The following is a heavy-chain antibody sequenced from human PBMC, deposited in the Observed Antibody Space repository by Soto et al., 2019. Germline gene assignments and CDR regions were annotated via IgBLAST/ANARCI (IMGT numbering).Heavy chain of an antibody. CDR2: ISYDGSNK. Sequence: GRSLRLSCAASGFTFSSYAMHWVRQAPGKGLEWVAVISYDGSNKYYADSVKGRFTISRDNSKNTLYLQMNSLRAEDTAVYYCARGARDYDFWMDVWGQGTTVTVSS. CDR3: ARGARDYDFWMDV. V-gene: IGHV3-30-3*01. CDR1: GFTFSSYA. D-gene: IGHD3-3*01. J-gene: IGHJ6*02.